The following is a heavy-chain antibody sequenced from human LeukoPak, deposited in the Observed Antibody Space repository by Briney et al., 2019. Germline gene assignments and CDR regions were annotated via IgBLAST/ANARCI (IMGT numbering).Heavy chain of an antibody. CDR3: TRGGIWGMDV. CDR2: IKHDGSEK. V-gene: IGHV3-7*01. J-gene: IGHJ6*02. D-gene: IGHD1-26*01. CDR1: GFTFSSYA. Sequence: GGSLRLSCAASGFTFSSYAMSWVRQAPGKGLEWVATIKHDGSEKYYVDSVKGRFTISRDNGKNSLYLQMNSLRAEDTAVYYCTRGGIWGMDVWGQGTTVIVSS.